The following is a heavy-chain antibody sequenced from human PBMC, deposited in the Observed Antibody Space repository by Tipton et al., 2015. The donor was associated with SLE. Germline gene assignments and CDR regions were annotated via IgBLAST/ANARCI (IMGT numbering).Heavy chain of an antibody. CDR3: ARGAGSSRYAYYYGMDV. CDR2: IYHSGST. CDR1: GGSISSGGYS. V-gene: IGHV4-30-2*01. J-gene: IGHJ6*02. Sequence: TLSLTCAVSGGSISSGGYSWSWIRQPPGKGLEWIGYIYHSGSTYYNPSLKSRVTISVDRSKNQFSLKLSSVTAADTAVYYCARGAGSSRYAYYYGMDVWGQGTTVTVSS. D-gene: IGHD6-13*01.